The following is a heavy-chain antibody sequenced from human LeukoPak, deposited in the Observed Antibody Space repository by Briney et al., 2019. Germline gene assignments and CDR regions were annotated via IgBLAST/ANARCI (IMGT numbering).Heavy chain of an antibody. V-gene: IGHV4-59*08. CDR3: ARLLGYCSGGSCYPRWFAP. CDR1: GGSISSHY. CDR2: IPYSGST. Sequence: SETLSLTCTVSGGSISSHYWNWIRQPPGKGLEWIGYIPYSGSTNYNPSLKSRVTMSLDTSKNHFSLKLTSVTAADTAVYYCARLLGYCSGGSCYPRWFAPWGQGTLVTVSS. D-gene: IGHD2-15*01. J-gene: IGHJ5*02.